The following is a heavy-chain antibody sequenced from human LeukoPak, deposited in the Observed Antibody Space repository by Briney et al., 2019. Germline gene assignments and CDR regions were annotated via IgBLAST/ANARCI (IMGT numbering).Heavy chain of an antibody. Sequence: ASVKVSFKSSGYTFTSYDINWVRQATGQGLEWMGWMNPNSGNTGYAQKFQGRVTMTRNTSISTAYMELSSLRSEDTAVYYCARLPAWYSSSWYSPHAFDIWGQGTMVTVSS. CDR1: GYTFTSYD. V-gene: IGHV1-8*01. CDR3: ARLPAWYSSSWYSPHAFDI. CDR2: MNPNSGNT. J-gene: IGHJ3*02. D-gene: IGHD6-13*01.